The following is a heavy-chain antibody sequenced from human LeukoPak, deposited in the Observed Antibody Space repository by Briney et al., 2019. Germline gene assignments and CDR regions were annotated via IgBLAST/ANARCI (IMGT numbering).Heavy chain of an antibody. CDR3: ARVGTGSWYFDL. Sequence: GGSLRLSCAASGFTFSYYSMSWVRQAPGMGLEWLSYISASRGITYYADSVKGRFTISRDNAKNSLYLQMNSLRAEDTAVYYCARVGTGSWYFDLWGRGTLVTFSS. D-gene: IGHD3-10*01. CDR2: ISASRGIT. CDR1: GFTFSYYS. J-gene: IGHJ2*01. V-gene: IGHV3-48*01.